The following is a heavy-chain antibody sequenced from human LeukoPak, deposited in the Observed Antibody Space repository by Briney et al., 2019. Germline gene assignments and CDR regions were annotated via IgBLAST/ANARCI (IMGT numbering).Heavy chain of an antibody. D-gene: IGHD1-26*01. J-gene: IGHJ4*02. CDR2: IAYDGSVK. CDR1: GFPFSTFG. V-gene: IGHV3-30*18. CDR3: AKDRTVVGATSFDY. Sequence: PGGSLRLSCAASGFPFSTFGMHWVRQAPGKGLEWVAAIAYDGSVKYYPDSLKGRLTISRDNSKNTLYLQMSSLRTEDTAVYSCAKDRTVVGATSFDYWGLGTLVTVSS.